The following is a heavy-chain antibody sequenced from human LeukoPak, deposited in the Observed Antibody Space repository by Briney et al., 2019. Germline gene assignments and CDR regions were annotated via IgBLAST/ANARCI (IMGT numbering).Heavy chain of an antibody. CDR3: ARQLQEKTFFDY. CDR1: GGSISSYY. CDR2: IYYSGST. V-gene: IGHV4-59*08. J-gene: IGHJ4*02. D-gene: IGHD5-24*01. Sequence: PSETLSLTCTVSGGSISSYYWSWIRQPPGEGLEWIGYIYYSGSTNYNPSLKSRVTISVDTSKNQFSLKLSSVTAADTAVYYCARQLQEKTFFDYWGQGTLVTVSS.